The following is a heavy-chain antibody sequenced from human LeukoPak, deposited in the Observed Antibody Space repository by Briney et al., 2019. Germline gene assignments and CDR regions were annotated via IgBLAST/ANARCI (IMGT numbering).Heavy chain of an antibody. Sequence: GTSLRLSCVASGFTFSRNGMHWVRQAPGKGLEWVAVISYDGSNRYYVDSVKGRFTISRDNSKNTLYLQMNSLRGEDTAVYYCAKDRLMDPGTFTGYFDSWGRESWSPSPQ. CDR3: AKDRLMDPGTFTGYFDS. J-gene: IGHJ4*02. D-gene: IGHD3-9*01. CDR2: ISYDGSNR. V-gene: IGHV3-30*18. CDR1: GFTFSRNG.